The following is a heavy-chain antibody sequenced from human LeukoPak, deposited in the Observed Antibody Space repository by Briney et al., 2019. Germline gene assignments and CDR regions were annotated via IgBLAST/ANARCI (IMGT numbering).Heavy chain of an antibody. J-gene: IGHJ4*02. D-gene: IGHD6-6*01. V-gene: IGHV3-21*01. CDR3: VRGGSSSSGPPDY. CDR2: ISPRSDYI. CDR1: RLTFNTYS. Sequence: GGSLRLSCAASRLTFNTYSMTWVRQAPGKGLEWVSSISPRSDYIYYADSVRGRFTISRDNAENSLYLQMNSLRAEDTAVYYCVRGGSSSSGPPDYRGQGTLVTVSS.